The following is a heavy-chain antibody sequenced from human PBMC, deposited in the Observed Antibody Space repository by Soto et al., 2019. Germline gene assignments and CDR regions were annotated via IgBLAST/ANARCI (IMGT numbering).Heavy chain of an antibody. Sequence: GGSLRLSCAAPGIKFRDSAMSWVRQAPGKGLEWVSSISNNGDATYYADSVKGRFHISRDNSEKTVFLEMNSLRVEDTAVYFCAQLALWFGEFGRGYWGQGALVTVSS. CDR1: GIKFRDSA. J-gene: IGHJ4*02. V-gene: IGHV3-23*01. CDR3: AQLALWFGEFGRGY. D-gene: IGHD3-10*01. CDR2: ISNNGDAT.